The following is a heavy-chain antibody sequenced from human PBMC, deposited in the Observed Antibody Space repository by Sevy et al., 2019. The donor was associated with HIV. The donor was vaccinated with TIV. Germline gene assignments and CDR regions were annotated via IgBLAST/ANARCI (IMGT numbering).Heavy chain of an antibody. D-gene: IGHD3-10*01. CDR2: LHSGGTT. Sequence: GGSLRLSCAASGLTVSSQYMSWVRQAPGKGLEWVSVLHSGGTTYYADSVKGRFTISRDNSKNTLYLQMNSLRVDDTAVYYCATEAGGAWDNYFVHWGQGTLVTVSS. CDR3: ATEAGGAWDNYFVH. CDR1: GLTVSSQY. J-gene: IGHJ5*02. V-gene: IGHV3-53*01.